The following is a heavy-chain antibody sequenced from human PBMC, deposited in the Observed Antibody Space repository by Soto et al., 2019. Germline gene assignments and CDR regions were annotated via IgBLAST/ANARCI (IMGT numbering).Heavy chain of an antibody. CDR3: ASDRITVITGWLGY. D-gene: IGHD1-20*01. CDR1: GGSLSRRVYY. V-gene: IGHV4-30-4*01. Sequence: QVQLQESGPGLVKPSQTLALTCTVSGGSLSRRVYYWSWIRQPPGKALEWIGYIYYSASTYYNPSLLSRVTLSVHPHQNQFPLKLSCVTAADTAEYYCASDRITVITGWLGYWGQGTLVAVCS. J-gene: IGHJ4*02. CDR2: IYYSAST.